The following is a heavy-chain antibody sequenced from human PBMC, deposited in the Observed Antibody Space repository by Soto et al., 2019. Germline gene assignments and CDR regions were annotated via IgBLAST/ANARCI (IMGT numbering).Heavy chain of an antibody. J-gene: IGHJ5*02. Sequence: PSETLSLTCTVSGGSISSYYWSWIRQPAGKGLEWIGRIYTSGSTNYNPSLKSRVTMSVDTSKNQFSLKLSSVTAADTAVYYCARDYRWLVRGDQNWFDPWGQGTLVTVSS. D-gene: IGHD3-10*01. V-gene: IGHV4-4*07. CDR3: ARDYRWLVRGDQNWFDP. CDR2: IYTSGST. CDR1: GGSISSYY.